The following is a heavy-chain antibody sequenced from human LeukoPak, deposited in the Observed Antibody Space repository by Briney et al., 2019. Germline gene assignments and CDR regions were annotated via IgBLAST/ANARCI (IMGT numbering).Heavy chain of an antibody. Sequence: PSETLSLTCTVSGGSISSSSYYWGWIRQPPGKGLEWIGSIYHSGSTYYNPSLKSRVTISVDTSKNQFSLRLSSVTAADTAMYYCARVTGYVIEDYFDYWGQGTLVTVSS. CDR1: GGSISSSSYY. CDR2: IYHSGST. J-gene: IGHJ4*02. D-gene: IGHD3-22*01. V-gene: IGHV4-39*07. CDR3: ARVTGYVIEDYFDY.